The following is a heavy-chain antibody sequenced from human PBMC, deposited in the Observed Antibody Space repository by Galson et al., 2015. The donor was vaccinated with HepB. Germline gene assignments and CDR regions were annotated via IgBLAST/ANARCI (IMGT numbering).Heavy chain of an antibody. Sequence: SVKVSCKASGGTFSSNAISWVRQAPGQGLEWMGGITPIFGAANCAQKFQGRVTITADESTSTAYLELSSLKSEDTAVYYCASDGSGWPPAYYMDVWGNGTTVAVSS. V-gene: IGHV1-69*13. CDR3: ASDGSGWPPAYYMDV. J-gene: IGHJ6*03. CDR2: ITPIFGAA. D-gene: IGHD6-19*01. CDR1: GGTFSSNA.